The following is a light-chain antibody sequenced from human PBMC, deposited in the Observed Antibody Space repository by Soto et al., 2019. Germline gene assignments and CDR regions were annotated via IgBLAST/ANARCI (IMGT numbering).Light chain of an antibody. J-gene: IGLJ2*01. V-gene: IGLV2-14*03. CDR1: SGDIGGYNY. Sequence: QSALTQPASVSGSPGQSITISCTGTSGDIGGYNYVSWYQKHPGKAPKLLIYDNSNRPSGVPDRFSGSKSGTSASLAITGLQAEYGTDYYCQSYDRRLSAVVFGGGTQLTVL. CDR2: DNS. CDR3: QSYDRRLSAVV.